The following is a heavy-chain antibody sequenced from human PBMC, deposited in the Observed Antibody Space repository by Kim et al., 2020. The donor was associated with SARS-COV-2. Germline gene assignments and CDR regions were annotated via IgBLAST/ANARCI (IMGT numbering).Heavy chain of an antibody. CDR3: ARAPYYSDIRGHYGFDY. CDR2: ISDRGSTT. Sequence: GGSLRLSCAASGFSFSRYDMNWVRQAPGKGLEWVSYISDRGSTTYYADSVKGRFTISRDNAKNSLYLQLNSPRAEDTAVYYCARAPYYSDIRGHYGFDYWGQGTVVTVSS. V-gene: IGHV3-48*03. D-gene: IGHD3-22*01. J-gene: IGHJ4*02. CDR1: GFSFSRYD.